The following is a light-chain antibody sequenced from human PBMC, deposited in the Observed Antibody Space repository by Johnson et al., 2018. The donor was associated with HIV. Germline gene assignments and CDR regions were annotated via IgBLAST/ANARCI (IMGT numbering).Light chain of an antibody. CDR1: SSDMGNYA. Sequence: QPPSVSAAPGQKVTISCSGSSSDMGNYAVSWYQQLPGTAPKLLIYDNNKRPSGIPDRFSASKSGTSATLGITGLQTGDEADYYCGTWDSSLSAYVFGTGTKVTVL. CDR2: DNN. V-gene: IGLV1-51*01. J-gene: IGLJ1*01. CDR3: GTWDSSLSAYV.